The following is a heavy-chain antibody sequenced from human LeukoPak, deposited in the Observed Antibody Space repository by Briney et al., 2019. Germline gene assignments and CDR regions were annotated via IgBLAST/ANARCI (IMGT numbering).Heavy chain of an antibody. CDR1: GFTFSDYY. CDR2: IKQDGGEI. V-gene: IGHV3-7*01. D-gene: IGHD6-13*01. Sequence: GGSLRLSCAASGFTFSDYYMSWIRQAPGKGLEWVANIKQDGGEIYYVDSVKGRFTVSRDNAKNSVSLQMNSLRAEDTAIYYCATYLRNTAAGYYYFEYWGQGTLVTVSS. CDR3: ATYLRNTAAGYYYFEY. J-gene: IGHJ4*02.